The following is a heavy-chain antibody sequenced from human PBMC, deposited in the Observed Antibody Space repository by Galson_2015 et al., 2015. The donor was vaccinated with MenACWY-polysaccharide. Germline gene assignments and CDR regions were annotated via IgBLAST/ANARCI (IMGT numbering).Heavy chain of an antibody. CDR3: AALRFLEWTYGMDV. CDR1: GINFVTSD. J-gene: IGHJ6*02. D-gene: IGHD3-3*01. Sequence: SLRLSCAASGINFVTSDMNWVRQAPGKGLEWVAYISSSGSTIKYADSVKGRFTISRDNVKDSLSLQMSSLRVEDTAVYYCAALRFLEWTYGMDVWGQGTTVTVSS. CDR2: ISSSGSTI. V-gene: IGHV3-48*03.